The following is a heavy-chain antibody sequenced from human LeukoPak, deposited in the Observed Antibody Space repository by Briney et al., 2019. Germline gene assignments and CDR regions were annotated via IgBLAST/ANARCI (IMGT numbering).Heavy chain of an antibody. CDR2: ISSSGSTI. J-gene: IGHJ4*02. Sequence: GGSLRLSCAASGFTFSSYAMSWVRQAPGKGLEWVSYISSSGSTIYYADSVKGRFTISRDNAKNSLYLQMNSLRAEDTAVYYCARDSPPWGPDDYWGQGTLVTVSS. CDR1: GFTFSSYA. V-gene: IGHV3-48*04. D-gene: IGHD3-16*01. CDR3: ARDSPPWGPDDY.